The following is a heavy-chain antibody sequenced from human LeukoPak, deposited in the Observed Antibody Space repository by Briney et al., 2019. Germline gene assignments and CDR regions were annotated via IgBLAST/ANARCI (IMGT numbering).Heavy chain of an antibody. CDR3: AKSTTTFDY. D-gene: IGHD1-1*01. Sequence: PGGSLRLSCAASGFTVSSNYMSWVRQAPGKGLEWVSSIGTVMSDTNYAASVKGRFTISRDNSKNTLYLQMNSLRAEDTAIYYCAKSTTTFDYWGQGTLVTVSS. V-gene: IGHV3-53*01. CDR1: GFTVSSNY. J-gene: IGHJ4*02. CDR2: IGTVMSDT.